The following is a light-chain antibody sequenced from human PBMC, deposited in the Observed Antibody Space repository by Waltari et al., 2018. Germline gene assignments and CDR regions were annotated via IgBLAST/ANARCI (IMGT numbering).Light chain of an antibody. CDR1: QSVNNN. Sequence: EVVMTHSPATLSVSLGERAILSCRASQSVNNNLAWYQRKPGQAPRLLIYGASTRATGIAARFSGSGCGTEFTLTISSLQSEDCAIYLCQQYNRWPPTFGPGTKVDIK. V-gene: IGKV3-15*01. CDR2: GAS. CDR3: QQYNRWPPT. J-gene: IGKJ3*01.